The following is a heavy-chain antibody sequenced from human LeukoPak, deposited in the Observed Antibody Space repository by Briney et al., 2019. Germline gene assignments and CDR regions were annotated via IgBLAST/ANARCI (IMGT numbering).Heavy chain of an antibody. CDR3: ARDRELGY. Sequence: PSETLSLTCTVSGGSISSGNYYWSWIRQPPGKGLEWIGYIYYSGSTNYNPSLKSRVTISVDTSKNQFSLKLNSVTAADTAVYYCARDRELGYWGQGTLVTVSS. CDR2: IYYSGST. J-gene: IGHJ4*02. V-gene: IGHV4-61*01. CDR1: GGSISSGNYY. D-gene: IGHD3-10*01.